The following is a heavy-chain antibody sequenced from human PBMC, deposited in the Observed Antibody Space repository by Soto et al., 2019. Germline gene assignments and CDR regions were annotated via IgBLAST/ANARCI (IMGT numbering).Heavy chain of an antibody. CDR3: ARHSYYSTPRRFDP. D-gene: IGHD4-4*01. V-gene: IGHV4-59*08. CDR1: GGSITGYY. J-gene: IGHJ5*02. CDR2: IHYSGST. Sequence: QVQLQESGPGLVQPSETLSLTCTVSGGSITGYYWSWIRQPPGKGPEWIGNIHYSGSTNYNPSLKSRVTISVDTSKNQFSLRLSSVTAAETAVYYCARHSYYSTPRRFDPWGQGTLVTVSS.